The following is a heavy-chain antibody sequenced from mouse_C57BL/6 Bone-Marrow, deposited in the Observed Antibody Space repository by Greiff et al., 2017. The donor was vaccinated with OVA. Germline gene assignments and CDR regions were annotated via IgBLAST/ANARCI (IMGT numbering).Heavy chain of an antibody. CDR2: ISGGGGNT. CDR3: ARHDGYPYYAMDY. Sequence: EVQLVESGGGLVKPGGSLKLSCAASGFTFSSYTMSWVRQTPEKRLEWVATISGGGGNTYYPDSVKGRFTISRDNAKNTLYLQMSSLRSEDTALYYCARHDGYPYYAMDYWGQGTSVTVSS. V-gene: IGHV5-9*01. D-gene: IGHD2-3*01. J-gene: IGHJ4*01. CDR1: GFTFSSYT.